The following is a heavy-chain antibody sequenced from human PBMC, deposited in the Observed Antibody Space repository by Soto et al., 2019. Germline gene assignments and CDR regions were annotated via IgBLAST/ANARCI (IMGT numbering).Heavy chain of an antibody. Sequence: ASVKVSCKGFGYSFMKYGINWVRQAPGQGLEWLGWISPYSGYTHSAQKFHGRLTLTTDTAASTAYMELRILRSADTALYYCAREASVLIPAAQTSRVDSWGQVPLVTXS. CDR3: AREASVLIPAAQTSRVDS. J-gene: IGHJ4*02. CDR1: GYSFMKYG. V-gene: IGHV1-18*01. CDR2: ISPYSGYT. D-gene: IGHD2-2*01.